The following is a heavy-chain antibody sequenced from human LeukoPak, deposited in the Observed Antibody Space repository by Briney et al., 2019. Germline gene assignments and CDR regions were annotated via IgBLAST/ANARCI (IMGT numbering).Heavy chain of an antibody. D-gene: IGHD1-26*01. Sequence: PGGSLRLSCAASGFTFDDYAMHWVRQAPGKGLEWVSGISWNSGSIGYADSVKGRSTISRDNAKNSLYLQMNSLRAEDTALYYCAKALNGSYDSGGAYDYWGQGTLVTVSS. V-gene: IGHV3-9*01. CDR1: GFTFDDYA. J-gene: IGHJ4*02. CDR3: AKALNGSYDSGGAYDY. CDR2: ISWNSGSI.